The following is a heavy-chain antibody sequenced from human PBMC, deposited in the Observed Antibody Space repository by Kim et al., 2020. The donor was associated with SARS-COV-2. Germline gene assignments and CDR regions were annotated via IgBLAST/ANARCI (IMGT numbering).Heavy chain of an antibody. CDR3: ARGSAGTIDQ. J-gene: IGHJ4*02. Sequence: SQTLSLTCAISGDSVSSKSGTWNWIRQSPSRGLEWLGGTYYRSKWHNDYAVSVKSRITIKPDTSKNQFSLQLYSVTPEDTAVYYCARGSAGTIDQWGQGTLVTVSS. V-gene: IGHV6-1*01. CDR1: GDSVSSKSGT. D-gene: IGHD1-7*01. CDR2: TYYRSKWHN.